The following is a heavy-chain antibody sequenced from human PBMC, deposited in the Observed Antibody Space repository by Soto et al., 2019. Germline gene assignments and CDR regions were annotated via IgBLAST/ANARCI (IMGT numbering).Heavy chain of an antibody. J-gene: IGHJ1*01. V-gene: IGHV3-23*01. CDR3: AKDLLSRVAVAGAEYFQH. CDR2: ISGSGGST. D-gene: IGHD6-19*01. Sequence: GGSLRLSCAASGFTFSSYAMSWVRQAPGKGLEWVSAISGSGGSTYYADSVKGRFTISRDNSKNTLYLQMNSLRAEDTAVYYCAKDLLSRVAVAGAEYFQHWGQGTLVTVSS. CDR1: GFTFSSYA.